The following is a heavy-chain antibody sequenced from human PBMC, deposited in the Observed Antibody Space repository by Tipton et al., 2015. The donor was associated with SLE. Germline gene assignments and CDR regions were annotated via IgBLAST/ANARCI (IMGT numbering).Heavy chain of an antibody. V-gene: IGHV4-38-2*02. Sequence: TLSLTCAVSGYSISSAYYWDWIRQPPGKGLEWIGSIYHSGSTYYNPSLKSRVTISVDTSKNQFSLKLTSVTAADTAVYYCAREGRREQLALDYWGQGTLVTVSS. CDR1: GYSISSAYY. J-gene: IGHJ4*02. CDR2: IYHSGST. CDR3: AREGRREQLALDY. D-gene: IGHD6-6*01.